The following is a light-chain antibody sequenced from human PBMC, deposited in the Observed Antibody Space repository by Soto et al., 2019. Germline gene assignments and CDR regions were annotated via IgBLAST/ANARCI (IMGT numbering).Light chain of an antibody. V-gene: IGKV1-5*01. CDR1: QSFSTW. CDR3: QQYYLYPET. J-gene: IGKJ1*01. CDR2: DAS. Sequence: ISLTQAPSTLSAYFGDRANITCRASQSFSTWLPWYQQKAGKAPRLLIFDASFLYDGVPSRFSGSGSGTEFTLTISGLQPDDFATYYCQQYYLYPETFGQGTKVDI.